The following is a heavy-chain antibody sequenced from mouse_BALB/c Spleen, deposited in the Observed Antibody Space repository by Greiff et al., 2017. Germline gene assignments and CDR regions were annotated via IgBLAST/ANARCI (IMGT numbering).Heavy chain of an antibody. Sequence: VQLQQSGPGLVQPSQSLSITCTVSGFSLTSYGVHWVRLSPGKGLEWLGVIWSGGSTDYNAAFISRLSTSKDNSKGHVFFKMNSLQANDTAICYCTRNLSMITTKAYYYAMDYWGEGTSLTVSA. D-gene: IGHD2-4*01. CDR3: TRNLSMITTKAYYYAMDY. CDR2: IWSGGST. J-gene: IGHJ4*01. V-gene: IGHV2-2*02. CDR1: GFSLTSYG.